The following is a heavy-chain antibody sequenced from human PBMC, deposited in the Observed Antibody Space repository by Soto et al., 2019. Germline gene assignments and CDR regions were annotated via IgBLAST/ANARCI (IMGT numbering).Heavy chain of an antibody. CDR2: IIPSFGTA. CDR3: ASSLYSYGPNDY. J-gene: IGHJ4*02. V-gene: IGHV1-69*01. Sequence: QVQLVQSGAEVKKPGSSVKVSCKASGGTFSSYAISWVRQAPGQGLEWMGGIIPSFGTANYAQKCQGRVRITADESTSTAYMELSSLRSEDTAVYYCASSLYSYGPNDYWGQGTLVTVSS. CDR1: GGTFSSYA. D-gene: IGHD5-18*01.